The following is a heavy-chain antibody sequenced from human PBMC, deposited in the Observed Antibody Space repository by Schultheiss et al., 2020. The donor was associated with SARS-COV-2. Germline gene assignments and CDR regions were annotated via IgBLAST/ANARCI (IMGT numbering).Heavy chain of an antibody. CDR1: GGSISSYY. Sequence: SETLSLTCTVSGGSISSYYWSWIRQPAGKGLEWIGRIYTSGSTYYNPSLKSRVTISVDTSKNQFSLKLTSVTAADTAVYYCARFPSGGSSDYWGQGTLVTVSS. V-gene: IGHV4-4*07. D-gene: IGHD1-26*01. CDR3: ARFPSGGSSDY. CDR2: IYTSGST. J-gene: IGHJ4*02.